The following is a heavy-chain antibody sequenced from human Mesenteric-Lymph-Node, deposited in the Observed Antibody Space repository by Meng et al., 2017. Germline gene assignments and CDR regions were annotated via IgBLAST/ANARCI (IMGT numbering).Heavy chain of an antibody. D-gene: IGHD3-22*01. V-gene: IGHV4-28*01. CDR1: GYSISITNW. CDR2: IYYSGST. J-gene: IGHJ4*02. Sequence: VLRTLPAPGLAQPSAPPSLTCAVAGYSISITNWWGWIRQPPGKGLEWIGYIYYSGSTSYNPSLKSRVTMSVDTSKNQFSLNLNSVTAVDTAVYYCARNVPGTSAYYDWGQGTLVTVSS. CDR3: ARNVPGTSAYYD.